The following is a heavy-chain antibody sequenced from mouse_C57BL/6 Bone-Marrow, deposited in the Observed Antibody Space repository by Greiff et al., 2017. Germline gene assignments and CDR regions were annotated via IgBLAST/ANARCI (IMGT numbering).Heavy chain of an antibody. CDR3: ARTTTVVAPFDY. J-gene: IGHJ2*01. CDR1: GFTFSSYA. D-gene: IGHD1-1*01. V-gene: IGHV5-4*01. Sequence: EVQRVESGGGLVKPGGSLKLSCAASGFTFSSYAMSWVRQTPEKRLEWVATISDGGSYTYYPDNVKGRFTISRDNAKNNLYLQMSHLKSEDTAMYYCARTTTVVAPFDYWGQGTTLTVSS. CDR2: ISDGGSYT.